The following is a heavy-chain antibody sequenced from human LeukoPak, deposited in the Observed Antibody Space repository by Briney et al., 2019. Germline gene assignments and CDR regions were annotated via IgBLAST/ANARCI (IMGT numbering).Heavy chain of an antibody. V-gene: IGHV3-23*01. CDR1: GFTFSSYA. CDR3: AKWGDYDVLTGYYVSNY. D-gene: IGHD3-9*01. CDR2: ISGSGGST. J-gene: IGHJ4*02. Sequence: GGSLRLSCAASGFTFSSYAMSWVRQAPGKGLEWVSAISGSGGSTYYADSVKGRFTISRDNSKNTVFLQMNSLRAEDTAVYYCAKWGDYDVLTGYYVSNYWGQGTLVTVSS.